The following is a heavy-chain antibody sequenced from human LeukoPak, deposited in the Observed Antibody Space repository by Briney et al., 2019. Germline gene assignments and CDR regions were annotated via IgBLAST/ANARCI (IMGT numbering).Heavy chain of an antibody. J-gene: IGHJ5*02. V-gene: IGHV4-39*07. CDR2: IYYSGST. CDR3: ARDLWFGELLPNWFDP. D-gene: IGHD3-10*01. Sequence: SETLSLPCTVSGGSLSSSSYYWGWIRQPPGAGLVWIGSIYYSGSTYYNPSLKSRVTISVDTSKNQFSLKLSSVTAADTAVYYCARDLWFGELLPNWFDPWGQGTLVTVSS. CDR1: GGSLSSSSYY.